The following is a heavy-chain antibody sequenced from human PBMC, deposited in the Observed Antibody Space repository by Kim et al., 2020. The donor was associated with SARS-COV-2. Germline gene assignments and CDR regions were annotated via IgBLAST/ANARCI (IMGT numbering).Heavy chain of an antibody. V-gene: IGHV1-69*13. CDR2: IIPIFGTA. Sequence: SVKVSCKASGGTFSSYAISWVRQAPGQGLEWMGGIIPIFGTANYAQKFQGRVTITADESTSTAYMELSSLRSEDTAVYYCARATTVTASGYYYGMDVWGQGTTVTVSS. D-gene: IGHD4-4*01. J-gene: IGHJ6*02. CDR3: ARATTVTASGYYYGMDV. CDR1: GGTFSSYA.